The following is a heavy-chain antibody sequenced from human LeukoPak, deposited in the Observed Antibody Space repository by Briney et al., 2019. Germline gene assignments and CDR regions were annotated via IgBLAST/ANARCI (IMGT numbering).Heavy chain of an antibody. D-gene: IGHD5-12*01. V-gene: IGHV4-39*07. CDR3: AREGGYSGYDNGYYYMDV. CDR1: GGSISSSSYY. J-gene: IGHJ6*03. CDR2: IYYSGST. Sequence: SETLSLTCTVSGGSISSSSYYWGWIRQPPGKGLEWIGSIYYSGSTYYNPSLKSRVTISVDTSKNQFSLKLSSVTAADTAVYYCAREGGYSGYDNGYYYMDVWGKGTTVTVSS.